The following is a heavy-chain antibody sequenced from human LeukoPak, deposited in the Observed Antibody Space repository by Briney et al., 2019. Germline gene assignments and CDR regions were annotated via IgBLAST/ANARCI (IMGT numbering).Heavy chain of an antibody. D-gene: IGHD3-9*01. CDR2: ISSSGSTI. J-gene: IGHJ6*04. Sequence: AGGSLRLSCAASGFTFSSYEMNWVRQAPGKGLEWVSYISSSGSTIYYADSVKGRFTISRDNAKNSLYLQMNSLRAEDTAVYYCARADGGDWVPPTMDVWGKGTTVTISS. V-gene: IGHV3-48*03. CDR1: GFTFSSYE. CDR3: ARADGGDWVPPTMDV.